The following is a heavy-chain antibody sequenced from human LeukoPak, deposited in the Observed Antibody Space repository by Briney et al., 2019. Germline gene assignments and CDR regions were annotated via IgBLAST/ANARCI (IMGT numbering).Heavy chain of an antibody. V-gene: IGHV3-23*01. Sequence: PGGSLRLSCAASGFTFSSYAMSWVRQAPGKGLEWVSSISTSGGSTYYADSVKGRFTISRDNSKNTLYLQMNSLRAEDTALYYCAKDPTYNWNSDGFDYWGQGTLVTVSS. CDR1: GFTFSSYA. D-gene: IGHD1-7*01. CDR2: ISTSGGST. CDR3: AKDPTYNWNSDGFDY. J-gene: IGHJ4*02.